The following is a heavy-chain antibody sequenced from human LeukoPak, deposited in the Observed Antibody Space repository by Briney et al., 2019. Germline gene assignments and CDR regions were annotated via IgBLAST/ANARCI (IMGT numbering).Heavy chain of an antibody. CDR3: ARDRSSSWYEGAFDY. V-gene: IGHV3-21*01. Sequence: GGSLRLSCAASGFTFSSYSMNWVRQAPGKGLEWVSSISSRSSYIYYADSVKGRFTISRDNAKNSLYLQMNSLRAEDTAVYYCARDRSSSWYEGAFDYWGQGTLVTVSS. CDR2: ISSRSSYI. CDR1: GFTFSSYS. D-gene: IGHD6-13*01. J-gene: IGHJ4*02.